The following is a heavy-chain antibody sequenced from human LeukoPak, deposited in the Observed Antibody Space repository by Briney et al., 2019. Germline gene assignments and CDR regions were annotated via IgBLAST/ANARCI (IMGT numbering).Heavy chain of an antibody. V-gene: IGHV1-46*01. CDR3: ARGSRFGVVFHCDY. CDR1: GGTFSSYA. CDR2: INPSGGST. Sequence: ASVKVSCKASGGTFSSYAISWVRQAPGQGLEWMGIINPSGGSTSYAQKFQGRVTMTRDTSTSTVYMELSSLRSEDTAVYYCARGSRFGVVFHCDYWGQGTLVTVSS. D-gene: IGHD3-10*01. J-gene: IGHJ4*02.